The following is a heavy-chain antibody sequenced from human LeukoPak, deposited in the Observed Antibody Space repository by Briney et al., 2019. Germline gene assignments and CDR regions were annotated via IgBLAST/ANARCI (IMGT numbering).Heavy chain of an antibody. V-gene: IGHV1-2*02. CDR3: AREAEDSSGYPDY. J-gene: IGHJ4*02. CDR2: INPNSGGT. CDR1: GYTFTGYY. D-gene: IGHD3-22*01. Sequence: ASVKVSCKASGYTFTGYYMHWVRQAPGQGLEWMGWINPNSGGTNYAQKFQGRVTMTRDTSISTAYMELSRLRPDDTAVYYCAREAEDSSGYPDYWGQGTLVTVSS.